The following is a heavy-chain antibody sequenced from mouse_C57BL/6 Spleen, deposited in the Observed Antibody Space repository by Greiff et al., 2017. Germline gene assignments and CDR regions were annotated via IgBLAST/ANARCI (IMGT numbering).Heavy chain of an antibody. CDR1: GFTFSDYG. CDR3: ARWGRGGAMDY. V-gene: IGHV5-17*01. J-gene: IGHJ4*01. D-gene: IGHD3-3*01. Sequence: EVQLVESGGGLVKPGGSLKLSCAASGFTFSDYGMHWVRQAPEKGLEWVAYISSGSSTIYYADTVKGRFTISRDNAKNTLFLQMTSLRSEDTAMYYCARWGRGGAMDYWGQGTSVTVSS. CDR2: ISSGSSTI.